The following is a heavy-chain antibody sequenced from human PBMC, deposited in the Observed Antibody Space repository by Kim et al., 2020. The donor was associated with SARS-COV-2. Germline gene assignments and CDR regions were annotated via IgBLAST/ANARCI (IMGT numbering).Heavy chain of an antibody. J-gene: IGHJ4*02. D-gene: IGHD3-16*01. CDR3: VKDMGEYDNRSNDY. Sequence: ADSVKGRFTISRDNSKNTLYLQMSSLRAEDTAVYYCVKDMGEYDNRSNDYWGQGTLVTVSS. V-gene: IGHV3-64D*06.